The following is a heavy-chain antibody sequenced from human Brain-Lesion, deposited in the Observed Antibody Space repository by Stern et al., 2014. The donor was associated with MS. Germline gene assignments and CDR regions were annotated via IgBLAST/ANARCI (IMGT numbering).Heavy chain of an antibody. D-gene: IGHD2-21*01. V-gene: IGHV3-43D*03. CDR1: GFTFDDYA. CDR3: AGGLGF. Sequence: VQLVASGGVVVQPGGSLRLSCEASGFTFDDYAMHWVRQAPGKGLEWVSLITWDGGSTSYTDSVKGRFSISRDNRKSFLYLQMNSLRPEDTALYYCAGGLGFWGRGTLVTVSS. CDR2: ITWDGGST. J-gene: IGHJ4*02.